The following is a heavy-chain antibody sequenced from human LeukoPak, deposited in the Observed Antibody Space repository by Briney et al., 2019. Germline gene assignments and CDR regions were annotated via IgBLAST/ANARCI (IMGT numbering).Heavy chain of an antibody. CDR1: GFTVSSNY. CDR2: INSGGST. J-gene: IGHJ4*02. CDR3: AGDPGDQDYFDY. Sequence: GGSLKLSCAASGFTVSSNYMNWVRQAPGKGLEWVSVINSGGSTNYADSVKGRFTISRDNSKNTLYLQMNSLRAEDTAVYYCAGDPGDQDYFDYWGQGTLVTVSS. V-gene: IGHV3-53*01. D-gene: IGHD7-27*01.